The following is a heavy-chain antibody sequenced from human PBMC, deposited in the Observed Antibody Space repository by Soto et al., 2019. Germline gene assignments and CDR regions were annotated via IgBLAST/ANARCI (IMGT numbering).Heavy chain of an antibody. CDR1: GFTFSSYG. V-gene: IGHV3-30*18. CDR2: ISYDGSNK. J-gene: IGHJ6*03. D-gene: IGHD6-6*01. CDR3: AKGWGSSSPYSYYYMDV. Sequence: ESGGGVVQPGRSLRLSCAASGFTFSSYGMHWVRQAPGKGLEWVAVISYDGSNKYYADSVKGRFTISRDNSKNTLYLQMNSLRAEDTAVYYCAKGWGSSSPYSYYYMDVWGKGTTVTVSS.